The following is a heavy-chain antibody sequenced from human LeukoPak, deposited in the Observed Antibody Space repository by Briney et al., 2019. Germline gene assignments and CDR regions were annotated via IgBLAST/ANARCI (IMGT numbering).Heavy chain of an antibody. CDR3: ARDRGSLRYYFDY. CDR2: IYYSGST. J-gene: IGHJ4*02. D-gene: IGHD1-26*01. CDR1: GGSISSSSYY. Sequence: SETLSLTCTVSGGSISSSSYYWGWIRQPPGKGLEWIGSIYYSGSTYYNPSLKSRVTISVDTSKNQFSLQLNSVTPADTAVYYCARDRGSLRYYFDYWGQGTLVTVSS. V-gene: IGHV4-39*07.